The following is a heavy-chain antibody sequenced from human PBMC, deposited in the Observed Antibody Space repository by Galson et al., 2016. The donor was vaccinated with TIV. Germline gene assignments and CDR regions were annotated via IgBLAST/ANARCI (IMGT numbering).Heavy chain of an antibody. CDR2: IRYDGSRR. V-gene: IGHV3-30*02. Sequence: SLRLSCAASGFTFSSFGMHWVRQAPGKGLEWVALIRYDGSRRYYADSVKGRFTISRDDSKNTLYLQMNVLRRDDSAVYYCANGVVAHTYYFYGMDVWGQGTTVTVSS. D-gene: IGHD2-15*01. J-gene: IGHJ6*02. CDR3: ANGVVAHTYYFYGMDV. CDR1: GFTFSSFG.